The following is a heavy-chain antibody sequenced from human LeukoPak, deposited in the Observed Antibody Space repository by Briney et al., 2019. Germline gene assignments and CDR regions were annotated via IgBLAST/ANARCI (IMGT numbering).Heavy chain of an antibody. J-gene: IGHJ3*02. CDR3: ARDGTSIAIPPDAFDI. CDR1: GYTLTELS. Sequence: GASVKVSCKVSGYTLTELSMHWVRQAPGQGLEWMGGIIPIFGTANYAQKFQGRVTITADESTSTAYMELSSLRSEDTAVYYCARDGTSIAIPPDAFDIWGQGTMVTVSS. V-gene: IGHV1-69*13. D-gene: IGHD6-6*01. CDR2: IIPIFGTA.